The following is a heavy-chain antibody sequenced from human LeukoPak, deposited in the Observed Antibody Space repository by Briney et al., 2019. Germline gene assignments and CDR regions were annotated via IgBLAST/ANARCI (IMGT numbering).Heavy chain of an antibody. Sequence: PGRSLRLSCAASGFTFSSYGMHWVRHAPGEGLEWVAVIWYDGSNKYYADSVKGRFTISRDNSKNTLYLQMNSLRAEDTAVYYCARAMARGVPGGGFDPWGQGTLVTVSS. CDR3: ARAMARGVPGGGFDP. V-gene: IGHV3-33*01. CDR1: GFTFSSYG. CDR2: IWYDGSNK. D-gene: IGHD3-10*01. J-gene: IGHJ5*02.